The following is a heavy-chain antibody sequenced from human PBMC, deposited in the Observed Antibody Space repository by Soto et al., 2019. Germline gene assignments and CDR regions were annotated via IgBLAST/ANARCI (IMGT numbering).Heavy chain of an antibody. J-gene: IGHJ6*02. D-gene: IGHD3-10*01. Sequence: GGSLRLSCAASGFTFSSYAMSWVRQAPGKGLEWVSAISGSGGSTYYADSVKGRFTISRDNSKNTLYLQMNSLRAEDTAVYYCAKGDYYHYTRDRYYYYGMDVWGQGTPVTVSS. CDR2: ISGSGGST. CDR3: AKGDYYHYTRDRYYYYGMDV. V-gene: IGHV3-23*01. CDR1: GFTFSSYA.